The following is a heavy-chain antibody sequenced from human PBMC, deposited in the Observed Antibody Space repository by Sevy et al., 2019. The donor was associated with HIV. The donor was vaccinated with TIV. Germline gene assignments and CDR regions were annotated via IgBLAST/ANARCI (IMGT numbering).Heavy chain of an antibody. CDR1: GFTFSNAW. CDR2: IKSKTDGGTR. V-gene: IGHV3-15*01. CDR3: TAGVGTSDFDY. J-gene: IGHJ4*02. D-gene: IGHD1-26*01. Sequence: GGSLRLSCVASGFTFSNAWMSWVRQTPGKGLEWVGRIKSKTDGGTRDFAAPVKGRFAIAGDDSKNTLSLQMDGLKTEDTAVYYCTAGVGTSDFDYWGQGILVTVS.